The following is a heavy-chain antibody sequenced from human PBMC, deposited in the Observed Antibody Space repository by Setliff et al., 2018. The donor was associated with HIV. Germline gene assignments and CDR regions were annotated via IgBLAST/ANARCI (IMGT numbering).Heavy chain of an antibody. D-gene: IGHD3-10*01. CDR3: ARHSGVASPNWFDP. J-gene: IGHJ5*02. Sequence: PSETLSLTCTVSGGSISGHYWSWIRQPPGRGLEWIGYIYSSGSTNFNPPLQRRVTISVDTSKNQFSLKLSSVTAADTAVYYCARHSGVASPNWFDPWGQGTLVTVSS. CDR1: GGSISGHY. V-gene: IGHV4-4*09. CDR2: IYSSGST.